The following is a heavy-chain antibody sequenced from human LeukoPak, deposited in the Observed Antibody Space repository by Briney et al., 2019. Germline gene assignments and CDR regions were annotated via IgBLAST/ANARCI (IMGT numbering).Heavy chain of an antibody. CDR2: ISSSSSYI. V-gene: IGHV3-21*01. J-gene: IGHJ4*02. CDR1: GFTFSSYN. Sequence: GGSLRLSCAASGFTFSSYNMNWVRQAPGKGLEWVSSISSSSSYIYYADSVKGRFTISRDNAKNSLYLQMNSLGAEDTAVYYCARGRDGSQSPIDDWGQGTLVTVSS. D-gene: IGHD5-24*01. CDR3: ARGRDGSQSPIDD.